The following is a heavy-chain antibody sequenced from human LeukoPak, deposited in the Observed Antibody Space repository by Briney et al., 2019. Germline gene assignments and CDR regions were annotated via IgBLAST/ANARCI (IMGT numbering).Heavy chain of an antibody. CDR2: IIPMFGIA. CDR3: ARESRDDYGDYVTDF. J-gene: IGHJ4*02. CDR1: GGTLSSYA. Sequence: ASVKVPCKASGGTLSSYAISWVRQAPGQGLEWMGRIIPMFGIATYAQKFQGRVTITADKSTSTAYMEVSSLSSEDTAVYYCARESRDDYGDYVTDFWAQGTLVTVSS. V-gene: IGHV1-69*04. D-gene: IGHD4-17*01.